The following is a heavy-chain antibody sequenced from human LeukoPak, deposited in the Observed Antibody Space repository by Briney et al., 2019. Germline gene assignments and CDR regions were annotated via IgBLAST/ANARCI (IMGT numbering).Heavy chain of an antibody. CDR1: GFTFSSYA. V-gene: IGHV3-23*01. CDR3: AKDPQTTYYYDSSPPGGVDY. J-gene: IGHJ4*02. Sequence: PGGSLRLSCAASGFTFSSYAMSWVRQAPGKGLEWVSAISGSGGSTYYADSVKGRFTISRDNSKNTLYLQMNSLRAEDTAVYYCAKDPQTTYYYDSSPPGGVDYWGQGTLVTVSS. D-gene: IGHD3-22*01. CDR2: ISGSGGST.